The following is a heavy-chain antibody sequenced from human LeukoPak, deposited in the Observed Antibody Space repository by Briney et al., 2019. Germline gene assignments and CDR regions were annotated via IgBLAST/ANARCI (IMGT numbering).Heavy chain of an antibody. CDR1: GGSISSYY. Sequence: PSETLSLTCTVSGGSISSYYWSWIRQPPGKGLEWIGYIYYSGSTNYNPSLKSRVTISVDTSKNQFSLKLSSVTAADTAVYCCARHIQNWFDPWGQGTLVTVSS. D-gene: IGHD5-18*01. J-gene: IGHJ5*02. V-gene: IGHV4-59*08. CDR2: IYYSGST. CDR3: ARHIQNWFDP.